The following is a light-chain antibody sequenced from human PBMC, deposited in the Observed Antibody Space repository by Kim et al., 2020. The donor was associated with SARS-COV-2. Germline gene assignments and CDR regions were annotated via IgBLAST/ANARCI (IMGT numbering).Light chain of an antibody. V-gene: IGLV1-51*01. CDR2: DNN. CDR3: GTWDSSLTVYV. J-gene: IGLJ1*01. CDR1: SSNIGINY. Sequence: QSVLTQPPSVSATPGQKVTISCSGSSSNIGINYVSWYQQLPGTAPKLLIYDNNQRPSGIPDRFSGSKSGTSATLAITGLQTGDEADYYCGTWDSSLTVYVPGTGSKVTVL.